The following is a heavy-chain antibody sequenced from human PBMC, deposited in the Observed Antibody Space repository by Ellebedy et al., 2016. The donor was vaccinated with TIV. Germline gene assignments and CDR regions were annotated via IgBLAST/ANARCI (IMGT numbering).Heavy chain of an antibody. CDR1: GFTFSDYS. Sequence: GESLKISXAASGFTFSDYSMSWIRQAPGKGLEWVSYITSSSKTIHYAASVRGRFTISRDNARTSLYLQMNSLRVDDTALYYCARDRIGPNWYTTFDQWGQGTLVTVSS. V-gene: IGHV3-11*04. J-gene: IGHJ4*02. CDR2: ITSSSKTI. D-gene: IGHD2-2*02. CDR3: ARDRIGPNWYTTFDQ.